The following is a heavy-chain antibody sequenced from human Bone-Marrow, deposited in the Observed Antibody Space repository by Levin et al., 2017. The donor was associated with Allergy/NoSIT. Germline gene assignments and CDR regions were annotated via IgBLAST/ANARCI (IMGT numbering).Heavy chain of an antibody. V-gene: IGHV1-18*01. Sequence: VASVKVSCKASDYTFTSHGLTWVRQAPGQGLEWMGWINPYNGITNYAQSVQGRLTMTTDTSTSTAYMELRSLRSDDTAVYYCARVGIGLRDAFDVWGQGTMVAVSS. CDR3: ARVGIGLRDAFDV. CDR2: INPYNGIT. J-gene: IGHJ3*01. CDR1: DYTFTSHG. D-gene: IGHD1-14*01.